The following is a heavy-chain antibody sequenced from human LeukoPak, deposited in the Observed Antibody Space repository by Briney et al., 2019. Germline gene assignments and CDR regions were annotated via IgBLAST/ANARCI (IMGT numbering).Heavy chain of an antibody. CDR3: ARFRYSDAFDI. CDR1: GYTFTSYD. D-gene: IGHD1-14*01. CDR2: IIPILGIA. Sequence: GASVKVSCKASGYTFTSYDINWVRQAPGQGLEWMGRIIPILGIANYAQKFQGRVTITADKSTSTAYMELSSLRSEDTAVYYCARFRYSDAFDIWGQGTMVTVSS. V-gene: IGHV1-69*04. J-gene: IGHJ3*02.